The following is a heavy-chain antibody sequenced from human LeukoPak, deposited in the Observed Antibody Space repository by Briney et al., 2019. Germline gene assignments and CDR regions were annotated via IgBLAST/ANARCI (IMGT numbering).Heavy chain of an antibody. CDR1: GASFNTYY. CDR3: ARGPVALPNDRLSLFFDF. J-gene: IGHJ5*01. D-gene: IGHD2-8*01. Sequence: PSETLSLTCAAYGASFNTYYWTWIRQSPDKGLEWIGEVKHDGDTNVNPSLRSRVVMSVDASKNQFSLKMTSVTAADTAIYFCARGPVALPNDRLSLFFDFWGQGTLVTVSS. CDR2: VKHDGDT. V-gene: IGHV4-34*01.